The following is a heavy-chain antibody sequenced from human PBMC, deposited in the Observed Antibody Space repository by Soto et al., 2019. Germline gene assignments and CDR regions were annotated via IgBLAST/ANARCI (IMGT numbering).Heavy chain of an antibody. V-gene: IGHV3-23*01. Sequence: PGGSLRLSCAASGFTFSSYAMSWVRQAPGKGLEWVSAISGSGGDTYYADSVKGRFTISRDNSKNTLSLQMNSLRAEDTAVYYCARRPGVAVRWGQGTLVTVSS. D-gene: IGHD6-19*01. CDR3: ARRPGVAVR. CDR1: GFTFSSYA. CDR2: ISGSGGDT. J-gene: IGHJ4*02.